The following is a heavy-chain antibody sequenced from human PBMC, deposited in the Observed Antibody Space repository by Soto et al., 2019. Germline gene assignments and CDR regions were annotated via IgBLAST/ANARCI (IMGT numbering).Heavy chain of an antibody. J-gene: IGHJ4*02. V-gene: IGHV4-59*01. Sequence: LQTMSLTRTVSDGYIRSYYGSWIRLPPGKVLEYIGSVHYSGSSNYNPSPKSRATISVDTPKNQYSRRRDSLTPADPAEYYCAGLTTSADTAGDWGQGTLVTGSS. CDR2: VHYSGSS. CDR3: AGLTTSADTAGD. D-gene: IGHD1-1*01. CDR1: DGYIRSYY.